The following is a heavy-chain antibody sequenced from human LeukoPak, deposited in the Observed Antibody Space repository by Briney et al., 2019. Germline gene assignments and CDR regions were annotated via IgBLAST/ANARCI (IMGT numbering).Heavy chain of an antibody. CDR2: IYYSGST. D-gene: IGHD3-10*01. CDR3: AGDLVDNYGSGSNYNPPAYYYYGMDV. CDR1: GGSISSGDYY. J-gene: IGHJ6*04. Sequence: SETLSLTCTVSGGSISSGDYYWSWIRQPPGKGLEWIGYIYYSGSTYYNSSLKSRVTISVDTSKNQFSLKLSSVTAADTAVYYCAGDLVDNYGSGSNYNPPAYYYYGMDVWAKGTTVTVSS. V-gene: IGHV4-30-4*01.